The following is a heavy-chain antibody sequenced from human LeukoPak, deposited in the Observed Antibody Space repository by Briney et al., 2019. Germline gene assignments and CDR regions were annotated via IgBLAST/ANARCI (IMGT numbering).Heavy chain of an antibody. D-gene: IGHD2-2*02. CDR2: IRSKNNGGTT. J-gene: IGHJ4*02. CDR3: TTDPGYLGLYNFDY. V-gene: IGHV3-15*01. Sequence: GGSLRLSCAASGFASTNACMSWVRRAPGKGLEWVGRIRSKNNGGTTDYAAPVRARFSISRDDSKSTLYLQMNSLKTEDTAVYYCTTDPGYLGLYNFDYWGQGTLVTVSS. CDR1: GFASTNAC.